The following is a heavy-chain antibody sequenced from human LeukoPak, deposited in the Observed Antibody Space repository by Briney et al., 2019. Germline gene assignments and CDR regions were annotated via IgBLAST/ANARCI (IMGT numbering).Heavy chain of an antibody. CDR2: LYAAGNT. D-gene: IGHD3-10*01. V-gene: IGHV4-38-2*01. CDR3: GRKIVRGVPGW. CDR1: GYSISSGYH. Sequence: PETLSPTCAVSGYSISSGYHWGWTRQTPGKGLEWIGGLYAAGNTYYSPSLKSRVTISLDKSKNLFSLDLRSVTAADTAVYYCGRKIVRGVPGWGGQGTLVTVSS. J-gene: IGHJ4*02.